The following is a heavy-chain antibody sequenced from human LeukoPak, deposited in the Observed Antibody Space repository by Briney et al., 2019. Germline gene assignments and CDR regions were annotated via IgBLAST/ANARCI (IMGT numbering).Heavy chain of an antibody. CDR1: GYTFTSYG. D-gene: IGHD2-15*01. CDR2: ISAYSTYNGNT. CDR3: ARAHCSSGSCLSDLYYMDA. V-gene: IGHV1-18*01. Sequence: ASVKVSCKASGYTFTSYGISWVRQAPGQGPEWMGWISAYSTYNGNTNYARKFQGRVTMTTDTSTSTAYMELRSLTSDDTAVYHCARAHCSSGSCLSDLYYMDAWGKGTTVTVSS. J-gene: IGHJ6*04.